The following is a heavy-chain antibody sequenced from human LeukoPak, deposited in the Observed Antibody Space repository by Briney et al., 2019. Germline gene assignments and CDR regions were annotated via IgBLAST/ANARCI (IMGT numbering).Heavy chain of an antibody. V-gene: IGHV1-69*05. D-gene: IGHD5-18*01. CDR2: IIPIFGTA. Sequence: SVKVSCKASGGTFSSYAISWLRQAPGQGLEWMGGIIPIFGTANYAQKFQGRVTITTDESTSTAYMELSSLRSEDTAVYYCARGGGYSYGTGFDYWGQGTLVTVSS. J-gene: IGHJ4*02. CDR1: GGTFSSYA. CDR3: ARGGGYSYGTGFDY.